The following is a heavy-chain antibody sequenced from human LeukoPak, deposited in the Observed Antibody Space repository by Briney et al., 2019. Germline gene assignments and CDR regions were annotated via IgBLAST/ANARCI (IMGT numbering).Heavy chain of an antibody. CDR1: GFTFSSYA. V-gene: IGHV3-30*07. J-gene: IGHJ5*02. CDR2: ISYDGSNK. CDR3: AKDVLYSPSWFNNWFDP. Sequence: GGSLRLPCAASGFTFSSYAMHWVRQAPGKGLEWVAVISYDGSNKYYADSVKGRFTISRDNSKNTLYLQMNSLRADDTAVYYCAKDVLYSPSWFNNWFDPWGQGTLVTVSS. D-gene: IGHD6-13*01.